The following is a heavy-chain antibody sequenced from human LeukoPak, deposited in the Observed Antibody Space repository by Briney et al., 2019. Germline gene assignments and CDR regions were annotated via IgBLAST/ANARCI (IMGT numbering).Heavy chain of an antibody. V-gene: IGHV1-8*01. Sequence: ASVKVSCKASGYTFASYDINWVRQATGQGLEWVGWMNPNSGNTGYAQKFQGRVTMTRNTSTSTAYMELSSLRSEDTAVYYCARRLESYDSSGYQKPRAEYSQHWGQGTLVTVSS. CDR2: MNPNSGNT. CDR3: ARRLESYDSSGYQKPRAEYSQH. J-gene: IGHJ1*01. D-gene: IGHD3-22*01. CDR1: GYTFASYD.